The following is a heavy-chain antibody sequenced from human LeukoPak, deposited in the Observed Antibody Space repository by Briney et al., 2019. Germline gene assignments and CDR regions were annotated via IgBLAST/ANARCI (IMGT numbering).Heavy chain of an antibody. V-gene: IGHV4-31*03. Sequence: SSETLSLTCTVSGGSISSAGYYWTWIRQHPGKGLEWIGYIYYSGDTQYNPSLKSRLTISIDTSKNLFSLNLRSVAVSDTAVYYCARDRGYSSGLDSWGQGALVTVSS. CDR3: ARDRGYSSGLDS. CDR2: IYYSGDT. D-gene: IGHD5-18*01. J-gene: IGHJ4*02. CDR1: GGSISSAGYY.